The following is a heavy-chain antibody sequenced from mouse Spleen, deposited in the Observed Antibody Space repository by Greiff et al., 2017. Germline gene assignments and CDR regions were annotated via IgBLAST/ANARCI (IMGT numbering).Heavy chain of an antibody. CDR3: ARKDYGSSSGYFDV. Sequence: EVQVVESGGDLVKPGGSLKLSCAASGFTFSSYGMSWVRQTPDKRLEWVATISSGGSYTYYPDSVKGRFTISRDNAKNTLYLQMSSLKSEDTAMYYCARKDYGSSSGYFDVWGAGTTVTVSS. CDR1: GFTFSSYG. J-gene: IGHJ1*01. D-gene: IGHD1-1*01. V-gene: IGHV5-6*01. CDR2: ISSGGSYT.